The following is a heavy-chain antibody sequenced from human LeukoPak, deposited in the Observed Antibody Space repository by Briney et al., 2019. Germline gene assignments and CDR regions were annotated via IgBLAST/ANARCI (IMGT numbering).Heavy chain of an antibody. Sequence: SETLSLTCTVSGGSISSGGYYWSWLRQHPGKGLEWIGYIYYSGSTYYNPSLKSRVTISVDTSKNQFSLKLSSVTAADTAVYYCARASSGWRIDYWGQRTLVTVSS. CDR1: GGSISSGGYY. D-gene: IGHD6-19*01. J-gene: IGHJ4*02. V-gene: IGHV4-31*03. CDR2: IYYSGST. CDR3: ARASSGWRIDY.